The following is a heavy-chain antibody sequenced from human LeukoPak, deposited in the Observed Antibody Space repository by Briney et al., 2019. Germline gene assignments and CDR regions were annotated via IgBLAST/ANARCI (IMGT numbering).Heavy chain of an antibody. CDR3: SKDINSYCRGDCSDY. CDR1: GFTFSKHG. V-gene: IGHV3-30*02. Sequence: GGSLRLSCAASGFTFSKHGMHWVRQAPGKGLEWVAFIRLDGSNTHYADSVKGRFTISRDKSKHTMDLQMNSLRTEDTAIYYCSKDINSYCRGDCSDYWGQGTLVIVSS. J-gene: IGHJ4*02. CDR2: IRLDGSNT. D-gene: IGHD2-15*01.